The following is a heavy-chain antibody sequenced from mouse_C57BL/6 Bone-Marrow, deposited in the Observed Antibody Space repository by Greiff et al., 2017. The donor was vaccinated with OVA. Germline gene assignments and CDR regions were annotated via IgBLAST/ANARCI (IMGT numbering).Heavy chain of an antibody. CDR2: INPSRGYT. Sequence: QVQLKQSGAELAKPGASVKPSRKASGLTFPSYWMHWVKQRPGQGLEWVGNINPSRGYTKHHQKFKDKATLTADKSSSTAYRQLSRQTDEDSAVYYCARGRGRRVDYWGQGTSVTVSS. J-gene: IGHJ4*01. V-gene: IGHV1-7*01. CDR1: GLTFPSYW. CDR3: ARGRGRRVDY.